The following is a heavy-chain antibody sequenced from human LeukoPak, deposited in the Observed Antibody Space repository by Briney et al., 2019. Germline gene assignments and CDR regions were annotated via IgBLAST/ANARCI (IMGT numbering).Heavy chain of an antibody. Sequence: GGSQRLSCAASGFTVSSNYMSWVRQAPGKGLEWVSVIYSGGSTYYADSVKGRFTISRDNSKNTLYLQMNSLRAEDTAVYYCARDGYCSGGSCYPMDVWGQGTTVTVSS. J-gene: IGHJ6*02. CDR2: IYSGGST. D-gene: IGHD2-15*01. CDR1: GFTVSSNY. CDR3: ARDGYCSGGSCYPMDV. V-gene: IGHV3-53*01.